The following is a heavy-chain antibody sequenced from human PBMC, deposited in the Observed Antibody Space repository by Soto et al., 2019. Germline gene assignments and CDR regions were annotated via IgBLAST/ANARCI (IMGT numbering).Heavy chain of an antibody. Sequence: SETLSLTCTVSGGSISNSSYYWGWIRQPPGKGLEWIGSIYYSGSTYYNPSLKSRVTISVDTSKNQFSLKLSSVTAADTAVYYCARSLTTVVTMDVWGQGTTVTVS. CDR1: GGSISNSSYY. CDR2: IYYSGST. CDR3: ARSLTTVVTMDV. V-gene: IGHV4-39*01. J-gene: IGHJ6*02. D-gene: IGHD4-17*01.